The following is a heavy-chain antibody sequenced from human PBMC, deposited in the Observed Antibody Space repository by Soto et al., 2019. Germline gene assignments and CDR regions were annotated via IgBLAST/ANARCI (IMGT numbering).Heavy chain of an antibody. CDR2: ISGSGGST. J-gene: IGHJ3*02. CDR1: GFTFSSYA. V-gene: IGHV3-23*01. Sequence: EVQLLESGGGLVQPGGSLRLSCAASGFTFSSYAMSWVRQAPGKGLELVSAISGSGGSTYYADSVKGRFTISRDNSKNTLYLQMNSLRAEDTAVYYCAKGGGWALLRLYAFDIWGQGTMVTVSS. CDR3: AKGGGWALLRLYAFDI. D-gene: IGHD1-26*01.